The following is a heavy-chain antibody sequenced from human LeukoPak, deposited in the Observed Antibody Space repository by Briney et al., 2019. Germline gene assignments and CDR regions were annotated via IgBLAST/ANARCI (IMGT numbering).Heavy chain of an antibody. Sequence: SETLSLTCTVSGGSISSHYWSWIRQPPGKGLEWIGYIYYRGSTNYNLSLKSRVTISVDTSKNQFSLKLSSVTAADTAVYYCAGAVVVAATRWFDPWGQGTLVTVSS. D-gene: IGHD2-15*01. J-gene: IGHJ5*02. CDR1: GGSISSHY. CDR3: AGAVVVAATRWFDP. CDR2: IYYRGST. V-gene: IGHV4-59*11.